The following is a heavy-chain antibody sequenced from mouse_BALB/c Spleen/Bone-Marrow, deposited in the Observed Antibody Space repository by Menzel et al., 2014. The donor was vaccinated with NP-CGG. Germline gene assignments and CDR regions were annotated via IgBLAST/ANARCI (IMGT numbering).Heavy chain of an antibody. CDR2: IDPANGNT. V-gene: IGHV14-3*02. J-gene: IGHJ4*01. CDR1: GFNIKDAY. Sequence: EVQLQQSGAELVKPGASVKLSCTASGFNIKDAYMHWVKQRPEQGLEWIGRIDPANGNTKYDPKFQGKATITADTSSNTAYLQLSSLTSEDTAVYYCARWEYYAMDYWGQGTSVTVSS. CDR3: ARWEYYAMDY. D-gene: IGHD4-1*01.